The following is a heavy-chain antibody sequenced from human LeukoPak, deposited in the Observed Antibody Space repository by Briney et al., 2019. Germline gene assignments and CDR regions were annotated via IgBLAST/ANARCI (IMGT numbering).Heavy chain of an antibody. CDR3: ASRGSGYYGPYFQH. V-gene: IGHV4-59*08. D-gene: IGHD3-22*01. CDR1: GGSISSYY. CDR2: IYYSGST. J-gene: IGHJ1*01. Sequence: SETLSLTCTVSGGSISSYYWSWIRQPPGKGLEWIGYIYYSGSTNYNPSLKSRVTISVDTSKNQFFLKLSSVTAADTAVYYCASRGSGYYGPYFQHWGQGTLVTVSS.